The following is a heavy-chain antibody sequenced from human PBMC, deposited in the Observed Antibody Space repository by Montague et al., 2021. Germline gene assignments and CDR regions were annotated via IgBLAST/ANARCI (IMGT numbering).Heavy chain of an antibody. Sequence: SETLSLTCTASGVPISSYEYYCTRIPQPAGTGLAWIGRVCKRGDININLYFRSRLTLTVGTSKNHFSLTLTSVTAADTAVYFCASDSPVVEPWVGEHKDAFDIWGQGTMVTVSS. V-gene: IGHV4-4*07. D-gene: IGHD3-10*01. J-gene: IGHJ3*02. CDR2: VCKRGDI. CDR1: GVPISSYEYY. CDR3: ASDSPVVEPWVGEHKDAFDI.